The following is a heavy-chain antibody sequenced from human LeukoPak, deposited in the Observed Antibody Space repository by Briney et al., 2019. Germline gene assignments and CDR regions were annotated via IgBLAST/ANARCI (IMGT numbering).Heavy chain of an antibody. CDR1: GFTFSDYY. CDR3: AREIGGDLDFDY. CDR2: ISSSGSTI. D-gene: IGHD2-21*02. V-gene: IGHV3-11*01. Sequence: GGSLRLSRAASGFTFSDYYMSWIRQAPGKGREGVSYISSSGSTIYYADSVKGRFTISRDNAKNSLYLQMNSLRAEDTAVYYCAREIGGDLDFDYWGQGTLVTVSS. J-gene: IGHJ4*02.